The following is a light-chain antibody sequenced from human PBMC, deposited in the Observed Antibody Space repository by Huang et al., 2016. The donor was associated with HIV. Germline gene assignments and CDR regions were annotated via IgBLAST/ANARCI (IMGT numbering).Light chain of an antibody. CDR1: QSITRW. J-gene: IGKJ4*01. V-gene: IGKV1-5*03. Sequence: EIQMTQSPSTLSASVGDRVTITCRASQSITRWLDWYQQTPGKAPRLLIYKGAVLESGGPSRFSGSGAGTDFTLTIISLEPEDFATYYCYQYHDHPLLTFGGGTTVEI. CDR2: KGA. CDR3: YQYHDHPLLT.